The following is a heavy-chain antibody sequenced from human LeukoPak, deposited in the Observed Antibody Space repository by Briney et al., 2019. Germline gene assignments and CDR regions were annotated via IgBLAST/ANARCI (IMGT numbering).Heavy chain of an antibody. J-gene: IGHJ4*02. CDR3: ASRGVAARSGSPFDY. V-gene: IGHV4-34*01. Sequence: GSLRLSCAASGFTFSNYAMSWIRQPPGKGLEWIGEINHSGSTNYNPSLKSRVTISVDTSKNQFSLKLSSVTAADTAVYYCASRGVAARSGSPFDYWGQGTLVTVSS. CDR2: INHSGST. CDR1: GFTFSNYA. D-gene: IGHD6-6*01.